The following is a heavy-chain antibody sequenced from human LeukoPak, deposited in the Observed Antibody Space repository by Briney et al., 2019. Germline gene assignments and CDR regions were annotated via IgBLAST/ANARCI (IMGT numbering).Heavy chain of an antibody. CDR2: IIPIFGTA. J-gene: IGHJ5*02. V-gene: IGHV1-69*13. Sequence: SVKVSCKASGGTFSSYAISWVRQAPGQGLEWMGGIIPIFGTANYAQKFQGRVTITADESTSTAYMELSSLRSEDTAVYYCAREGGYSYGLGGNWFDPWGQGTLVTVSS. CDR3: AREGGYSYGLGGNWFDP. D-gene: IGHD5-18*01. CDR1: GGTFSSYA.